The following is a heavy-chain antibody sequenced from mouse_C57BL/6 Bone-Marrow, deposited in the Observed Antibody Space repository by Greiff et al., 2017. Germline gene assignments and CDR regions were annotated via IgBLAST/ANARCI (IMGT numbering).Heavy chain of an antibody. D-gene: IGHD2-5*01. J-gene: IGHJ1*03. V-gene: IGHV1-55*01. CDR2: IYPGSGST. Sequence: VQLQQPGAELVKPGASVKMSCKASGYTFTSYWITWVKQRPGQGLEWIGDIYPGSGSTNYNEKFKGKATLTVDTSSSSAYMQLSSLTSEDSAVYYCARPYYSNYWYCVVWGTGTTVTVSS. CDR1: GYTFTSYW. CDR3: ARPYYSNYWYCVV.